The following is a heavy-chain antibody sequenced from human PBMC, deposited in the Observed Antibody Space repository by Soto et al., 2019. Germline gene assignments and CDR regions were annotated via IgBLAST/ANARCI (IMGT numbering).Heavy chain of an antibody. V-gene: IGHV1-69*04. CDR3: ARDHAYCGGDCYSDYYYGMDV. Sequence: SVKVSCKASGGTFSSYTISWVRQAPGQGLEWMGRIIPILGIANYAQKFQGRVTITADKSTSTAYMELSSLRSEDTAVYYCARDHAYCGGDCYSDYYYGMDVWGQ. J-gene: IGHJ6*02. CDR2: IIPILGIA. CDR1: GGTFSSYT. D-gene: IGHD2-21*02.